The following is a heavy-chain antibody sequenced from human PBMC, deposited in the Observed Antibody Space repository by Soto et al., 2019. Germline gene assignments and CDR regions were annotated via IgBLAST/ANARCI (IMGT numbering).Heavy chain of an antibody. J-gene: IGHJ5*02. CDR1: GYSFTSYW. CDR3: ARHHFIAVAANRVNWFDP. Sequence: GESLKISCKGSGYSFTSYWISWVRQMPGKGLEWMGRIDPSDSYTNYSPSFQGHVTISADKSISTAYLQWSSLKASDTAMYYCARHHFIAVAANRVNWFDPWGQGTLVTVSS. V-gene: IGHV5-10-1*01. CDR2: IDPSDSYT. D-gene: IGHD6-19*01.